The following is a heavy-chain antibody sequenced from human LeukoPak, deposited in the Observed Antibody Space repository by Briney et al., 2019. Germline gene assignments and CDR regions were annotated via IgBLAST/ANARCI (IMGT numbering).Heavy chain of an antibody. CDR2: INPNSGGT. CDR1: GYTFTHYF. D-gene: IGHD1-26*01. CDR3: ARVGWEVGPFDY. Sequence: ASVKVSCKASGYTFTHYFIHWVRQAPGQGLEWMGWINPNSGGTNYAQKFQGGVTMARDTPISTAYMELSRLRSDDTAVYYCARVGWEVGPFDYWGQGTLVTVSS. V-gene: IGHV1-2*02. J-gene: IGHJ4*02.